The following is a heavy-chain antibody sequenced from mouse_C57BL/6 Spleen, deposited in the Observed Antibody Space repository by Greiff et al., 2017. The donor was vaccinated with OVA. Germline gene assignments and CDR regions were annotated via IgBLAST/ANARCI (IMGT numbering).Heavy chain of an antibody. J-gene: IGHJ1*03. CDR2: ISSGSSTI. CDR3: AFGSSGYFDV. V-gene: IGHV5-17*01. CDR1: GFTFSDYG. D-gene: IGHD1-1*01. Sequence: EVHLVESGGGLVKPGGSLKLSCAASGFTFSDYGMHWVRQAPEKGLEWVAYISSGSSTIYYADTVKGRFTISRDNAKNTLFLQMTSLRSEDTAMYYCAFGSSGYFDVWGTGTTVTVSS.